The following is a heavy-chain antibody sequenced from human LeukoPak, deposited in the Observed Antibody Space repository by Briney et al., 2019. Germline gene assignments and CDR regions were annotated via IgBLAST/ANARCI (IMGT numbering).Heavy chain of an antibody. CDR3: ARGGSDGWLDP. Sequence: ASVKVSCKASGYTFTNYDINWVRQATGQGLEWMGWIIPNSGNTGYAQKFQGRVTITTSTSISTTYMELSSLRSEDTAVYYCARGGSDGWLDPWGQGTLVTVSS. J-gene: IGHJ5*02. CDR1: GYTFTNYD. V-gene: IGHV1-8*03. CDR2: IIPNSGNT.